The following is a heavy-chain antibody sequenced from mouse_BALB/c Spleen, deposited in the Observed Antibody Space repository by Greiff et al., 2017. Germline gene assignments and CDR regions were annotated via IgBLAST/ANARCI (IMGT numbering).Heavy chain of an antibody. CDR1: GYSITSGYY. CDR2: ISYDGSN. Sequence: DVHLVESGPGLVKPSQSLSLTCSVTGYSITSGYYWNWIRQFPGNKLEWMGYISYDGSNNYNPSLKNRISITRDTSKNQFFLKLNSVTTEDTATYYCARGDYYRYDGTWFAYWGQGTLVTVSA. V-gene: IGHV3-6*02. D-gene: IGHD2-14*01. CDR3: ARGDYYRYDGTWFAY. J-gene: IGHJ3*01.